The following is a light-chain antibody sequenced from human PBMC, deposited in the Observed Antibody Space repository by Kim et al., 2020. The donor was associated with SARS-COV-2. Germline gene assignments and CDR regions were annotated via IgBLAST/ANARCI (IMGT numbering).Light chain of an antibody. Sequence: ASVGDRVTITCRASQSIASYLNWYQQKPGKAPNLLIYTASNLQSGVPSRFSGSGSGTAFTLTIGSLQPEDFATYYCQQSYSSPPTFGQGTKVDI. CDR1: QSIASY. CDR3: QQSYSSPPT. J-gene: IGKJ1*01. CDR2: TAS. V-gene: IGKV1-39*01.